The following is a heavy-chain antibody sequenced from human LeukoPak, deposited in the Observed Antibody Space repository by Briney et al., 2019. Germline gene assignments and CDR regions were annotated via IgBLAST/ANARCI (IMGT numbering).Heavy chain of an antibody. J-gene: IGHJ4*02. V-gene: IGHV3-74*01. CDR1: GFTFSTYW. Sequence: GGSLRLSCAASGFTFSTYWMHWVRQAPGKGLVWVSGLNSDGSITGYVDSVKGRFTISRDNSKNTLYLQMNSLRAEDTAVYYCAKDLSRIVGATHDYWGQGTLVTVSS. CDR3: AKDLSRIVGATHDY. CDR2: LNSDGSIT. D-gene: IGHD1-26*01.